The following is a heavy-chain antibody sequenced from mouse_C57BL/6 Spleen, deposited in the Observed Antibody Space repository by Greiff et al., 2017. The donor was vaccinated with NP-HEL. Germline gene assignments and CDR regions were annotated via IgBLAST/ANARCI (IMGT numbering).Heavy chain of an antibody. CDR3: ARSEIDGYYHFDY. J-gene: IGHJ2*01. V-gene: IGHV1-82*01. Sequence: VQLQQSGPELVKPGASVKISCKASGYAFSSSWMNWVKQRPGKGLEWIGRIYPGDGDTNYNGKFKGKATLTADKSSSTAYMQLSSLTSEDSAVYFCARSEIDGYYHFDYWGQGTTLTVSS. CDR2: IYPGDGDT. CDR1: GYAFSSSW. D-gene: IGHD2-3*01.